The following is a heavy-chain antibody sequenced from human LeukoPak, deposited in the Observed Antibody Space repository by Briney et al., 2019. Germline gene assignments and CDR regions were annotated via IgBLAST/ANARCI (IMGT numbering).Heavy chain of an antibody. D-gene: IGHD3-10*01. CDR2: IYYSGST. V-gene: IGHV4-39*07. CDR3: ARNLGSLGWFDP. CDR1: GGSISSSSYY. Sequence: RTSETLSLTCTVSGGSISSSSYYWGWIRQPPGKGLEWIGSIYYSGSTYYNPSLKSRVTISVDTSKNQFSLKLSSVTAADTAVYYCARNLGSLGWFDPWGQGTLVTVSS. J-gene: IGHJ5*02.